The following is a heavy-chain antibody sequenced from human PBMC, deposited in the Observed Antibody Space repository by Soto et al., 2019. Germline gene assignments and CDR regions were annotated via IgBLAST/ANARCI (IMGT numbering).Heavy chain of an antibody. D-gene: IGHD4-17*01. CDR1: GFTFSSYA. J-gene: IGHJ3*02. CDR3: ARETILLYGDSHDAFDI. V-gene: IGHV3-30-3*01. Sequence: QVQLVESRGGVVQPGRSLRLSCAASGFTFSSYAMHWVRQAPGKGLEWVAVISYDGSNKYYADSVKGRFTISRDNSKNTLYLQMNSLRAEDTAVYYCARETILLYGDSHDAFDIWGQGTMVTVSS. CDR2: ISYDGSNK.